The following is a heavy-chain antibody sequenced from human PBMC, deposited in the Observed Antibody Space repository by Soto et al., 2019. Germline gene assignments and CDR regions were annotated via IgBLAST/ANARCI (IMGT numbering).Heavy chain of an antibody. D-gene: IGHD2-2*01. CDR2: ISYDGSNK. Sequence: GGSLRLSCAASGFTFSSYGMHWVRQAPGKGLEWVAVISYDGSNKYYADSVKGRFTISRDNSKNTLYLQMNSLRAEDTAVYYCAKDIVVVPAARDGIYYYYGMDVWGQGTTVTVSS. CDR1: GFTFSSYG. V-gene: IGHV3-30*18. J-gene: IGHJ6*02. CDR3: AKDIVVVPAARDGIYYYYGMDV.